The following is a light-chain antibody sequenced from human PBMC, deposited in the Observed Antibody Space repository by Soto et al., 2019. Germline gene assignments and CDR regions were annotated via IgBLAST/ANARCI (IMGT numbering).Light chain of an antibody. J-gene: IGKJ1*01. CDR1: QRISRW. Sequence: DIQMTQSPSTLSASVGDRVTITCRASQRISRWLAWFQQKPGKPPKLLIYAASSFGSGVPSRFSGSGSGTEFTLTISSLQPDDCATYYCQHYNSYPWTFGQGTKVEIK. CDR3: QHYNSYPWT. CDR2: AAS. V-gene: IGKV1-5*01.